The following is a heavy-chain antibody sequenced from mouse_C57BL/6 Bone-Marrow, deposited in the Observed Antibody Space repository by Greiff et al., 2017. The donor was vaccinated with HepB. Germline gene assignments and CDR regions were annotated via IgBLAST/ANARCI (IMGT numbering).Heavy chain of an antibody. CDR3: ARKDYYGSSPHFDY. D-gene: IGHD1-1*01. CDR2: IDPSDSYT. Sequence: QVQLQQPGAELVMPGASVKLSCKASGYTFTSYWIHWVKQRPGQGLEWIGEIDPSDSYTNYNQKFKGKSTLTVDKSSSTAYMQLSSLTSEDSAVYYCARKDYYGSSPHFDYWGQGTTLTVSS. V-gene: IGHV1-69*01. CDR1: GYTFTSYW. J-gene: IGHJ2*01.